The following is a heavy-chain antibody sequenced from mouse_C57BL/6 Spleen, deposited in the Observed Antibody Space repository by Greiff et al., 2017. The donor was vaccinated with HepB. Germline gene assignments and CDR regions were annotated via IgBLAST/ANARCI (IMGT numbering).Heavy chain of an antibody. CDR1: GYTFTGYW. Sequence: VQLQQSGAELMKPGASVKLSCKATGYTFTGYWIEWVKQRPGHGLEWIGEILPGSGSTNYNEKFKGKATFTADTSSNTAYMQLSILTTEDSAIYYCASGLYLYAMDYWGQGTSVTVSS. D-gene: IGHD3-1*01. CDR2: ILPGSGST. V-gene: IGHV1-9*01. J-gene: IGHJ4*01. CDR3: ASGLYLYAMDY.